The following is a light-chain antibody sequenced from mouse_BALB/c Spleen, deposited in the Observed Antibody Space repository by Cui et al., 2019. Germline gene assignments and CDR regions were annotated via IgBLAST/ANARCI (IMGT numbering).Light chain of an antibody. V-gene: IGKV4-74*01. Sequence: QIVLTQSPAIMSASLGERVTITCTASSSVSSSYLHWYQQKPGSYPKLLIYSTSNLASGVPARFSGSGSGTSYSLTISSMEAEDAATYYCHQYHRSPRTFGGGTKLEIK. CDR2: STS. J-gene: IGKJ1*01. CDR3: HQYHRSPRT. CDR1: SSVSSSY.